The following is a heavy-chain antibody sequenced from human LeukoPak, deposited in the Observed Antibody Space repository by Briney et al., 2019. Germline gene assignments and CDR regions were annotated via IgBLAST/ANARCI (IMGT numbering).Heavy chain of an antibody. D-gene: IGHD6-13*01. CDR1: GFTFSSYA. V-gene: IGHV3-23*01. CDR2: ISASGGNP. J-gene: IGHJ4*02. Sequence: GGSLRLSCAASGFTFSSYAMSWVRQAPGKGLEWVSAISASGGNPYYADSVKGRFTISRDNSENTLNLQMNSLRAEDTAVYYCAKARAGDITAAFNYWGQGTLVTVSS. CDR3: AKARAGDITAAFNY.